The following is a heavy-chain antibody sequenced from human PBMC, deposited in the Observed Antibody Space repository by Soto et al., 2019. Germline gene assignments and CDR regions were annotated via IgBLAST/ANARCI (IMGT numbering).Heavy chain of an antibody. CDR2: ISWNSGSI. D-gene: IGHD3-10*01. CDR1: GFTFDDYA. Sequence: GGSLRLSCAASGFTFDDYAMHWVRQAPGKGLEWVSGISWNSGSIGYADSVKGRFTISRDNAKNSLYLQMNSLRAEDTALYYCAKGDGYNGRGDYWGQGTLVTVSS. CDR3: AKGDGYNGRGDY. J-gene: IGHJ4*02. V-gene: IGHV3-9*01.